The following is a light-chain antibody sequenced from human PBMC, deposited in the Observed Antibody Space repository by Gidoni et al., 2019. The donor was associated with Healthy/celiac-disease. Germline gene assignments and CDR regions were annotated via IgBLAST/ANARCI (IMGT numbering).Light chain of an antibody. Sequence: DVQMTQSPSSLSASVGDRVTITCRASQSISSYLNWYQQKPGKAPKLLIYAASSLQSGVPSMFSGSGSGTDFTLTIRSLQPEDFETYDCQQSYSNPYTFGQGNKLESK. CDR2: AAS. J-gene: IGKJ2*01. CDR3: QQSYSNPYT. CDR1: QSISSY. V-gene: IGKV1-39*01.